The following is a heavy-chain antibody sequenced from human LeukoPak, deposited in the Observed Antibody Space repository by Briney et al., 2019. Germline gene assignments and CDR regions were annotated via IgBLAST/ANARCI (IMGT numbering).Heavy chain of an antibody. CDR1: GGSISSYY. CDR3: ARGLRDGYTLGYYMDV. D-gene: IGHD5-24*01. J-gene: IGHJ6*03. V-gene: IGHV4-4*07. CDR2: IYTSGST. Sequence: SETLSLTCTVSGGSISSYYWSWIRQPAGKGLEWIGRIYTSGSTNYNPSLKSRVTISVDTSKNQFPLKLSSVTAADTAVYYCARGLRDGYTLGYYMDVWGKGTTVTVSS.